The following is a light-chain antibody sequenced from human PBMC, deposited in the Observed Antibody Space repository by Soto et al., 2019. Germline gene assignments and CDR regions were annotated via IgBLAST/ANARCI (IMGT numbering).Light chain of an antibody. J-gene: IGLJ2*01. CDR3: QTWGTGIVV. V-gene: IGLV4-69*01. CDR1: SGHISDA. CDR2: LNSDGSH. Sequence: QLVLTQSPSASASLGASVKLTGTLSSGHISDAIAWHQQQPEKGPRFLMNLNSDGSHTKGDGIPYRFSGSSSGAERYLTISSLQSEAESDYYCQTWGTGIVVFGGGTKVTVL.